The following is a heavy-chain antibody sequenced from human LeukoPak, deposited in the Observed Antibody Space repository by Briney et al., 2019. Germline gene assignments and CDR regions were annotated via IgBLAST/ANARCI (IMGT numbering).Heavy chain of an antibody. CDR3: ARDTVTIFPDAFDI. J-gene: IGHJ3*02. CDR2: ISAYNGNT. CDR1: GYTFTSYG. V-gene: IGHV1-18*01. Sequence: ASVKVSCKASGYTFTSYGSSWVRQAPGQGLDWMGWISAYNGNTNYAQKLQGRVTMTTDTSTSTAYMELRSLRSDDTAVYYCARDTVTIFPDAFDIWGQGTMVTVSS. D-gene: IGHD4-17*01.